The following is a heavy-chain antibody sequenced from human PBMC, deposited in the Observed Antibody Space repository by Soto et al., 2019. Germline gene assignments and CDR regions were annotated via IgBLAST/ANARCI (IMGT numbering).Heavy chain of an antibody. CDR3: ARHPGYRMTTRSNTGYWFDP. D-gene: IGHD1-1*01. CDR2: IYYSGST. Sequence: PSETLSPTCTVSGGSISSSSYYWGWIRQPPGKGLEWIGSIYYSGSTYYNPSLKSRVTISVDTSKNQFSLKLSSVTAADTAVYYCARHPGYRMTTRSNTGYWFDPWGQGTLVTVS. CDR1: GGSISSSSYY. J-gene: IGHJ5*02. V-gene: IGHV4-39*01.